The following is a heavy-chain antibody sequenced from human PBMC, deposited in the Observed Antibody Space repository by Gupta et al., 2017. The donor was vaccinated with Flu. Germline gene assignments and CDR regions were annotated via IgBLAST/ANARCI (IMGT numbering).Heavy chain of an antibody. CDR2: IKPNTGDT. V-gene: IGHV1-2*02. Sequence: APGQGLGWMGGIKPNTGDTNFAQKFQGRVTMTRDSSISTDYMELSRLRSEDTAVYYCARDKRGGSGWFVFDYWGQGTVVTVSP. CDR3: ARDKRGGSGWFVFDY. J-gene: IGHJ4*02. D-gene: IGHD6-19*01.